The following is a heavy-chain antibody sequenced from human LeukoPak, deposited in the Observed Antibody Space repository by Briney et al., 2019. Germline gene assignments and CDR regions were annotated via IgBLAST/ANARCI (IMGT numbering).Heavy chain of an antibody. V-gene: IGHV1-18*01. CDR2: ISAYNGNT. D-gene: IGHD1-14*01. Sequence: ASVKVSCKTSGGTFSSFAISWVRQAPGQGLEWMGWISAYNGNTNYAQKLQDRVTMTTDTSTSTAYMELRSLRSDDTAVYYCARGTEADYWGQGTLVTVSS. CDR1: GGTFSSFA. CDR3: ARGTEADY. J-gene: IGHJ4*02.